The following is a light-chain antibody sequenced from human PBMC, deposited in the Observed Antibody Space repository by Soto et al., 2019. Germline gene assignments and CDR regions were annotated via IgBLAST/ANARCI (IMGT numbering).Light chain of an antibody. CDR1: QDITNY. Sequence: DIQMTQSPYSLSASVGDRVNITCQASQDITNYLNWYQQKPGKAPNLLIYGASNLETGVPSRFIGSGSGTDFTFTISSLQAEDIGTYFCQQYDSVFTFGQGTRLEIK. CDR2: GAS. CDR3: QQYDSVFT. V-gene: IGKV1-33*01. J-gene: IGKJ5*01.